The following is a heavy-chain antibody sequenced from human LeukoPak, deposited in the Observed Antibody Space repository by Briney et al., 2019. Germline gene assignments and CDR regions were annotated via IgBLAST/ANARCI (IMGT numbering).Heavy chain of an antibody. CDR1: GFTFSSYA. V-gene: IGHV3-23*01. Sequence: GGSLRLSCAASGFTFSSYAMSWVRQAPGKGLEWVSAISSSGGSTYYADSVKGRFTISRDNSKNTLYLQMNSLRAEDTAVYYCAKDPSGSSSGYFDYWGQGTLVTVSS. D-gene: IGHD6-6*01. CDR2: ISSSGGST. CDR3: AKDPSGSSSGYFDY. J-gene: IGHJ4*02.